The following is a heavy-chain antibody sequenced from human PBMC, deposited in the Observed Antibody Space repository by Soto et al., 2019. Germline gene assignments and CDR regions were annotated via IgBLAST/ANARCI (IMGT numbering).Heavy chain of an antibody. CDR2: ISAYNGNT. V-gene: IGHV1-18*01. Sequence: ASVKVSCKASGYTFTSYGISWVRQAPGQGLEWMGWISAYNGNTNYAQKLQGRVTMTTDTSTSTAYMELRSLRSDDTAVYYCARDDSPKDGWYGYHYYGMDVWGQGTTVTVSS. CDR3: ARDDSPKDGWYGYHYYGMDV. J-gene: IGHJ6*02. CDR1: GYTFTSYG. D-gene: IGHD6-19*01.